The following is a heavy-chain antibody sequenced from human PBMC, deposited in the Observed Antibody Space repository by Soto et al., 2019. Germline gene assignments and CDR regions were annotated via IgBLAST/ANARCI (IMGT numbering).Heavy chain of an antibody. Sequence: TSETLSLTCTVSSGSISHYYWSWIRQPPGKGLEWIGYIYYSGSTNYNPSLKSRVTISVDTSKNQFSLKLSSVTAADTAVYYCARVVDYDFWSGTLKPTIFDYWGQGTLDTVSS. D-gene: IGHD3-3*01. J-gene: IGHJ4*02. V-gene: IGHV4-59*01. CDR3: ARVVDYDFWSGTLKPTIFDY. CDR2: IYYSGST. CDR1: SGSISHYY.